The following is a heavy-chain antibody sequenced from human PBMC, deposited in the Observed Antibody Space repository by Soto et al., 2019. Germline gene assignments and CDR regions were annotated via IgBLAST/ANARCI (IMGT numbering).Heavy chain of an antibody. Sequence: PGGSLRLSCAASGFTFSSYAMSWVRQAPWKGLEWVSAISGSGGSTYYADSVKGRFTISRDNSKNTLYLQMNSLRAEDTAVYYCAKGVPGACDSSYYYYVTDVSGQGTTVTGS. CDR3: AKGVPGACDSSYYYYVTDV. D-gene: IGHD4-4*01. V-gene: IGHV3-23*01. J-gene: IGHJ6*02. CDR1: GFTFSSYA. CDR2: ISGSGGST.